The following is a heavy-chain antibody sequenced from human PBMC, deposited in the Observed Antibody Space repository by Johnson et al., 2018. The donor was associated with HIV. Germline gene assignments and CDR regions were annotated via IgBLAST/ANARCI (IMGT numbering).Heavy chain of an antibody. CDR1: GFTFSSFW. CDR3: ARTYSTSSDDAFDV. D-gene: IGHD6-6*01. CDR2: IKQDGSAK. J-gene: IGHJ3*01. V-gene: IGHV3-7*05. Sequence: VQLVESGGGLVQPGGSLRLSCAASGFTFSSFWMTWVRQAPGKGLEWVANIKQDGSAKFYVDSVMGRFTISRDNAKNSLYLQMNSLGGEDTAVYYCARTYSTSSDDAFDVWGQGTMVTVSS.